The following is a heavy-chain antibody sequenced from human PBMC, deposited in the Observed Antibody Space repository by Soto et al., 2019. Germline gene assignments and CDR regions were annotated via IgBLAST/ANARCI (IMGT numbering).Heavy chain of an antibody. CDR2: VDYSGST. V-gene: IGHV4-59*01. Sequence: LTCIVSGGSMGSYRWSWIRQPAGKGLEWIGYVDYSGSTNYNPSLKGRVTMSVDTSKNRFSLDLTSVTTADTAVYYCARAPPPISYGPGPGENEYYLDYWGQGTLVTVSS. CDR3: ARAPPPISYGPGPGENEYYLDY. D-gene: IGHD3-3*01. J-gene: IGHJ4*02. CDR1: GGSMGSYR.